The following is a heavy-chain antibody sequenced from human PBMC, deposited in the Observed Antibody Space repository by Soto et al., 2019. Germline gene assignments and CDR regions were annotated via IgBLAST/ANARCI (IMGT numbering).Heavy chain of an antibody. CDR3: ARDLWDSSGYYNWFDP. CDR2: IYYSGST. V-gene: IGHV4-61*01. CDR1: GGSVSSGSYY. D-gene: IGHD3-22*01. Sequence: SETLSLTCTVSGGSVSSGSYYWSWIRQPPGKGLEWIGYIYYSGSTNYNPSLKSRVTISVDTSKNQFSLKLSSVTAADTAVYYCARDLWDSSGYYNWFDPCGQGTLVTVSS. J-gene: IGHJ5*02.